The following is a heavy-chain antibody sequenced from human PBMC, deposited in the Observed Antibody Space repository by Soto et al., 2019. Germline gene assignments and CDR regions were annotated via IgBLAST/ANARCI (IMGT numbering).Heavy chain of an antibody. CDR3: ARGGCSSTSCYYYYYYYMDV. V-gene: IGHV1-18*01. CDR2: ISAYNGNT. J-gene: IGHJ6*03. CDR1: GYTFTSYG. Sequence: ASVKVSCKASGYTFTSYGIRWVRQAPGQGLEWMGWISAYNGNTNYAQKFQGWVTMTRDTSISTAYMELSRLRSDDTAVYYCARGGCSSTSCYYYYYYYMDVWGKGTTVTVSS. D-gene: IGHD2-2*01.